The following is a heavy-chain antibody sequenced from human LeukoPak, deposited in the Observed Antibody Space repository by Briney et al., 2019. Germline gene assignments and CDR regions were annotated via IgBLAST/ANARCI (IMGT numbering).Heavy chain of an antibody. CDR1: GGSINNY. D-gene: IGHD4-17*01. CDR3: ARGRAVTTGDDY. J-gene: IGHJ4*02. CDR2: IFSSGST. Sequence: SETLSLTCTVSGGSINNYWSWIRQPAGKGLEWIGRIFSSGSTVYHPSLKSRVTTSVDTSRNSFSLKLTSVTAADTAVYYCARGRAVTTGDDYWGQGTLVTVSS. V-gene: IGHV4-4*07.